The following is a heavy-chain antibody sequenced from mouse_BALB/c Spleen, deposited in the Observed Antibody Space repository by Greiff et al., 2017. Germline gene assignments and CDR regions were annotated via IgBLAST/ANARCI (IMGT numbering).Heavy chain of an antibody. Sequence: QVQLKESGAELMKPGASVKISCKATGYTFSSYWIEWVKQRPGHGLEWIGEILPGSGSTHYNEKFKGKATFTADTSSNTAYMQLSSLTSEDSAVYYCARQAYYGKYYYAMDYWGQGTSVTVSS. CDR3: ARQAYYGKYYYAMDY. D-gene: IGHD2-10*01. CDR2: ILPGSGST. J-gene: IGHJ4*01. CDR1: GYTFSSYW. V-gene: IGHV1-9*01.